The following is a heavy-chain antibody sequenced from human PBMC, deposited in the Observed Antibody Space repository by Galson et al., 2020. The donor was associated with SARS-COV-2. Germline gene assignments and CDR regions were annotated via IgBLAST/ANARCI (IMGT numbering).Heavy chain of an antibody. CDR1: GVSITNDNY. V-gene: IGHV4-39*01. J-gene: IGHJ4*02. Sequence: SETLSLTCSVTGVSITNDNYWGWIRQSPEKGLEWIGSISYRGTTYDNPSLKSRVTMSVDTSRNQVSLKMTSMTAADTALYYCARHRQAGYNFDYFDYWGQGTLVAVSS. D-gene: IGHD3-9*01. CDR2: ISYRGTT. CDR3: ARHRQAGYNFDYFDY.